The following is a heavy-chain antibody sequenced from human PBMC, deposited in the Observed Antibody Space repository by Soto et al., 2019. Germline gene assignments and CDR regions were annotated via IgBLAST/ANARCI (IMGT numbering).Heavy chain of an antibody. CDR3: ERDIWVRNYYYYMDV. D-gene: IGHD3-10*01. J-gene: IGHJ6*03. Sequence: SETLSLTCTVSGGSISSGGYYWSWIRQHPGKGLEWIGYIYYSGSTYYNPSLKSRVTISVDTSKNQFSLKLSSVTAADTAVYYCERDIWVRNYYYYMDVWGKGTTVTVSS. V-gene: IGHV4-31*03. CDR2: IYYSGST. CDR1: GGSISSGGYY.